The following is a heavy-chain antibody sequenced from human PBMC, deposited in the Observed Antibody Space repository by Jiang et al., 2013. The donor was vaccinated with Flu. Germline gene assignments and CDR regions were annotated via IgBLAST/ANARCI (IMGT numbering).Heavy chain of an antibody. J-gene: IGHJ6*04. CDR2: YGTA. Sequence: YGTANYAEKLQGRVTITADAPTNTGYMELRSLRSEDTAVYYCARGNNYGMGYYYYAMDIWGNGTTVTVSS. D-gene: IGHD5-18*01. V-gene: IGHV1-69*01. CDR3: ARGNNYGMGYYYYAMDI.